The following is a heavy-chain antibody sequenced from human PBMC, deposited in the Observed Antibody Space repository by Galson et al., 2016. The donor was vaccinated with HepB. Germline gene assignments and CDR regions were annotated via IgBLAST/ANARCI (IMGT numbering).Heavy chain of an antibody. CDR3: ARVHDSPPDYQYYAMDV. J-gene: IGHJ6*02. CDR2: MSEDGSKK. V-gene: IGHV3-30*14. CDR1: RFTFSDYA. D-gene: IGHD1-1*01. Sequence: SLRLSCAASRFTFSDYAMHWVRQAPGKGLEWVALMSEDGSKKYFADSVKGRFTISRDNSKNTLYLQMNSLRAEDTAVYYCARVHDSPPDYQYYAMDVWGQGTTVTVSS.